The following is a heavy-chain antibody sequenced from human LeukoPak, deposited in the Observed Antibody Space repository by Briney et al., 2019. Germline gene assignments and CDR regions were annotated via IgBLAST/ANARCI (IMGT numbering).Heavy chain of an antibody. CDR2: IYHSGST. CDR1: GYSISSGYY. CDR3: ATTPAAGHDH. Sequence: SETLSLTCAVSGYSISSGYYWGWIRPPPGKGLEWIGSIYHSGSTYYNPSLKSRVTISVDTSKNQFSLKLSSVTAADTAVYYCATTPAAGHDHWGQGTLVTVSS. V-gene: IGHV4-38-2*01. J-gene: IGHJ4*02. D-gene: IGHD6-13*01.